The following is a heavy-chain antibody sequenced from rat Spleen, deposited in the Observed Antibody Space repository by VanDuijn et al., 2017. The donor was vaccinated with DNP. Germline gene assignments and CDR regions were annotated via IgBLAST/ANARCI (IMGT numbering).Heavy chain of an antibody. D-gene: IGHD1-9*01. CDR1: GFTFSDYA. Sequence: EVQLVESGGGLVQPGRSLKLSCAASGFTFSDYAMAWVRQAPKKGLEWVATISTSGGSTYYRDSVKGRFTISRDNAKSTLFLQMDSLRSEDTATYYCATSTGISLYAMDAWGQGTSVTVSS. V-gene: IGHV5S23*01. CDR3: ATSTGISLYAMDA. J-gene: IGHJ4*01. CDR2: ISTSGGST.